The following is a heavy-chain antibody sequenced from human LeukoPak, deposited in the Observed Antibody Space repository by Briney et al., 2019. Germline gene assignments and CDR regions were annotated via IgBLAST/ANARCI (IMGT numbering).Heavy chain of an antibody. J-gene: IGHJ3*02. V-gene: IGHV3-7*01. CDR2: IRQDGSEK. CDR3: AREGRYFDWLPYDDAFDI. CDR1: GFTFSSYW. Sequence: GGSLRLSCAASGFTFSSYWMSWVRQAPGKGLEWVANIRQDGSEKYYVDSVKGRFTISRDNAKNSLYLQMNSLRAEDTAVYYCAREGRYFDWLPYDDAFDIWGQGTMATVSS. D-gene: IGHD3-9*01.